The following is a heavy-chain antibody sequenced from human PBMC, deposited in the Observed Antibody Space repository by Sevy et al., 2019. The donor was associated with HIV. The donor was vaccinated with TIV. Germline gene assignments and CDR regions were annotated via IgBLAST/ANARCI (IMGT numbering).Heavy chain of an antibody. J-gene: IGHJ4*02. Sequence: ASVKVSCKASGYTFTSYGISWVRQAPGQELEWMGWISAYNGNTNYAQKLQGRVTMTTDTSTRPAYMELRSLRSDDTAVYYCARSTVTLYYFDYWGQGTLVTVSS. CDR3: ARSTVTLYYFDY. V-gene: IGHV1-18*01. CDR1: GYTFTSYG. D-gene: IGHD4-4*01. CDR2: ISAYNGNT.